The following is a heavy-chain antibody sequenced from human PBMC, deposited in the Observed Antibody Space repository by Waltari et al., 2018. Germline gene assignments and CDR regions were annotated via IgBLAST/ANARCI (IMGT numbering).Heavy chain of an antibody. CDR3: ASPRRGTAFDI. D-gene: IGHD3-16*01. J-gene: IGHJ3*02. CDR1: GFTFRSYW. Sequence: EVQLVESGGGLVQPGGSLRLSCIGSGFTFRSYWMSWVRQAPGKGMEGVASINQDGNDKYYVASVKGRFNSSRDNAKNSLFLQMDSRRADDTSIFFCASPRRGTAFDIWGQGTVVTVST. V-gene: IGHV3-7*02. CDR2: INQDGNDK.